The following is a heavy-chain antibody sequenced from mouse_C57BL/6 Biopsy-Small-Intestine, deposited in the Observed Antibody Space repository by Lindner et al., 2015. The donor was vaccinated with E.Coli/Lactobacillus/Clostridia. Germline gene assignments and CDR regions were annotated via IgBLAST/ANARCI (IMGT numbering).Heavy chain of an antibody. V-gene: IGHV1-42*01. CDR1: GYSFTGYY. CDR3: ARSDEGSFAY. J-gene: IGHJ3*01. CDR2: INPSTGGA. Sequence: VQLQESGPELVKPGASVKISCKASGYSFTGYYMNWVKQSPEKSLELIGEINPSTGGATYNQNFKAKATLTVDRSSSTTYTQLKSLTSDDSAVYYCARSDEGSFAYWGQGTLVTVSA.